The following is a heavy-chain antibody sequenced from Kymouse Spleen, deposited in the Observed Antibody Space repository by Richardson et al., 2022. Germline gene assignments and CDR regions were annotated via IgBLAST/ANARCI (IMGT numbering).Heavy chain of an antibody. CDR2: IYYSGST. D-gene: IGHD3-10*01. J-gene: IGHJ4*02. V-gene: IGHV4-39*01. CDR1: GGSISSSSYY. Sequence: QLQLQESGPGLVKPSETLSLTCTVSGGSISSSSYYWGWIRQPPGKGLEWIGSIYYSGSTYYNPSLKSRVTISVDTSKNQFSLKLSSVTAADTAVYYCAREGNYYGSGSSHFDYWGQGTLVTVSS. CDR3: AREGNYYGSGSSHFDY.